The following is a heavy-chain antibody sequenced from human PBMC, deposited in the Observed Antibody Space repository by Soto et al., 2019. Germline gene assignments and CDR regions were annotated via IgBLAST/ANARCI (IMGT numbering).Heavy chain of an antibody. CDR1: GDTLNSNP. D-gene: IGHD2-15*01. Sequence: QVQLVQSGAEVKKPGSSLKVSCKVFGDTLNSNPIGWVRQAPGQGLEWVGGIVPLSDRTNYAQEVQGRVTVTADGSTSTVYMELSNLKSDDTAVYYCARKSGRDCHSGGGCFSLDVWGQGSLITVSS. V-gene: IGHV1-69*01. J-gene: IGHJ4*02. CDR3: ARKSGRDCHSGGGCFSLDV. CDR2: IVPLSDRT.